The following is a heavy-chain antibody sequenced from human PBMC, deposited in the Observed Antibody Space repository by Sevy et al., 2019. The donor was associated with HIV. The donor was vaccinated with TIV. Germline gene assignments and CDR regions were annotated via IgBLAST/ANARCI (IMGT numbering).Heavy chain of an antibody. CDR3: ARDRRGFLNWFDP. D-gene: IGHD3-10*01. CDR2: ISYDGSNK. J-gene: IGHJ5*02. CDR1: GFTFSSYA. Sequence: GGSLRLSCAASGFTFSSYAMHGVRQAPGKGLECVAVISYDGSNKYYADSVKGRFTISRDNSKNTLYLQMNSLRAEDTAVYYCARDRRGFLNWFDPWGQGTLVTVSS. V-gene: IGHV3-30*04.